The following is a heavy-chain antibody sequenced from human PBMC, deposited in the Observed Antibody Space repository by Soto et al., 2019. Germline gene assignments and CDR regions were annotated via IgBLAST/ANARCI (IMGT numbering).Heavy chain of an antibody. Sequence: PSDTLSLTCTVSGGSISSNSYCWGWIRRPPGKGLEWIGCIHYSGSTYYNPSLRSRVTSSVDTSKNQFSLKVSSVTAADTAVYYCARRLFSSTWPSYFDYWGQGTLVTVSS. D-gene: IGHD6-13*01. V-gene: IGHV4-39*01. J-gene: IGHJ4*02. CDR1: GGSISSNSYC. CDR2: IHYSGST. CDR3: ARRLFSSTWPSYFDY.